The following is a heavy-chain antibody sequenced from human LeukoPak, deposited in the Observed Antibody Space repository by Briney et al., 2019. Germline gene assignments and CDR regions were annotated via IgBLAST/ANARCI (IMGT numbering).Heavy chain of an antibody. D-gene: IGHD6-13*01. V-gene: IGHV3-23*01. J-gene: IGHJ4*02. CDR3: ASIPPGIAAAVIPFFDY. CDR2: ITGSGGST. CDR1: GFTFSSYA. Sequence: GSLRLSCGASGFTFSSYAMSWVRQAPGKGLEWVSIITGSGGSTYYADSVKGRFTNSRDNSKNTLFLQMNSLRAEDTAIYYCASIPPGIAAAVIPFFDYWGQGTLVSVSS.